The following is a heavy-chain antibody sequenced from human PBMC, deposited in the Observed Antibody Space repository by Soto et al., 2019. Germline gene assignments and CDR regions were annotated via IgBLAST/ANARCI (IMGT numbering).Heavy chain of an antibody. CDR2: TYYRSKCYN. Sequence: PSQTLSLTCAISGDSVSSNSVAWNWIRQSPARGLGWLGRTYYRSKCYNDYAVSMKSRISINPDTSKNQISLQLNSVTPEDTAVYYCARGSDSCFDYWGQGSLVTVST. J-gene: IGHJ4*02. CDR3: ARGSDSCFDY. CDR1: GDSVSSNSVA. D-gene: IGHD2-21*02. V-gene: IGHV6-1*01.